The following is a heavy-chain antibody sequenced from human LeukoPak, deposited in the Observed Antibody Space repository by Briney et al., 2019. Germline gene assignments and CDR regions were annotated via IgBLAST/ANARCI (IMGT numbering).Heavy chain of an antibody. CDR2: ISYDGSDK. CDR3: AKELLWFGEGFDY. Sequence: GRSLRLSCAASGFTFSSYGMHWVRQAPGKGLEWVAVISYDGSDKYYADSVKGRFTISRDNSKNTLYLQMNSLRAEDTAVYYCAKELLWFGEGFDYRGQGTLVTVSS. V-gene: IGHV3-30*18. J-gene: IGHJ4*02. CDR1: GFTFSSYG. D-gene: IGHD3-10*01.